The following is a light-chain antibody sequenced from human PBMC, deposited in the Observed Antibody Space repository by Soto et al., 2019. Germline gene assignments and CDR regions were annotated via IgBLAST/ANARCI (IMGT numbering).Light chain of an antibody. CDR1: QSLLHSNGYNY. Sequence: DIVMTQSPLSLPVTPGEPASISCRSSQSLLHSNGYNYLDWYLQKPGQSPQLLIYLGSNRASGVPNRFSGSGSDTDFTLKISRVEAEDVGVYYCMQALQTPRTFGQVTKLEIK. CDR2: LGS. V-gene: IGKV2-28*01. CDR3: MQALQTPRT. J-gene: IGKJ2*01.